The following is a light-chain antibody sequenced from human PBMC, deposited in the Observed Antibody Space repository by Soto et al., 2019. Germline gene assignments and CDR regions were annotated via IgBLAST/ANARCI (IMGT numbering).Light chain of an antibody. CDR1: SSDVGLYNY. V-gene: IGLV2-14*01. CDR2: DVS. Sequence: QSALTQPASVSGSPGQSITISCTGTSSDVGLYNYVSWYQQHPGKAPKLMIYDVSNRPSGVSNRFSGSKSGNTASLTISGLQAEDEADYYCSAYTSSSTRVFGGGTKLTVL. J-gene: IGLJ2*01. CDR3: SAYTSSSTRV.